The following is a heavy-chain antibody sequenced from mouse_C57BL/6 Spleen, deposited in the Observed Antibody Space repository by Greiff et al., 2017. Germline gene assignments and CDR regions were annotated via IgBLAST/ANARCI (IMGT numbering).Heavy chain of an antibody. J-gene: IGHJ1*03. CDR1: GYTFTSYW. CDR2: IDPSDSYT. D-gene: IGHD1-1*01. CDR3: ASITTDSGYFDV. V-gene: IGHV1-69*01. Sequence: QVQLQQPGAELVMPGASVKLSCKASGYTFTSYWMHWVKQRPGQGLEWIGEIDPSDSYTNYNQKFKGKSTLTVDKSSSTAYMQLSSLTSEDSAVYYCASITTDSGYFDVWGTGTTVTVSS.